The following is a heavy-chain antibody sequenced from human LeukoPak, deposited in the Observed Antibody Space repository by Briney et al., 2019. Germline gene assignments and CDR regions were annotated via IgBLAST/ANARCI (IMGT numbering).Heavy chain of an antibody. D-gene: IGHD6-13*01. CDR2: INPERGGT. J-gene: IGHJ6*02. Sequence: GASVTVSCMASGYTFTGYYMHWVRPAPGQGVGWMGWINPERGGTNYAQKFQGRVTMTGDTSISTAYMELSRLRSDETAVYYCARDQGAGTDRFWMNYYYGMDVWGQGTTVTVSS. CDR3: ARDQGAGTDRFWMNYYYGMDV. V-gene: IGHV1-2*02. CDR1: GYTFTGYY.